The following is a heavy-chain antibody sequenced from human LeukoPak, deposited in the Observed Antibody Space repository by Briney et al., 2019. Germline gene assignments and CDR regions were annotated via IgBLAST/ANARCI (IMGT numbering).Heavy chain of an antibody. J-gene: IGHJ4*02. CDR2: ISSSSSYI. CDR3: ARDQGIVGAMYYFGY. D-gene: IGHD1-26*01. CDR1: GLTFSSYS. V-gene: IGHV3-21*01. Sequence: PGGSLRLSCAASGLTFSSYSMNWVRQAPGKGLEWVSSISSSSSYIYYADSVKGRFTISRDNAKNSLYLQMNSLRAEDTAVYYCARDQGIVGAMYYFGYWGQGTLVTVSS.